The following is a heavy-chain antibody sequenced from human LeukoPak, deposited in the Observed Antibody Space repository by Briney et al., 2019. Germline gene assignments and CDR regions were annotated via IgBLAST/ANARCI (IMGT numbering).Heavy chain of an antibody. D-gene: IGHD5-18*01. Sequence: GRSLRLSCAASGFTFSNYGFHWVRQAPGKGLEWVAAMWADGIQKYYSDAVTGRFTVSRDNSQNMLFLQMNSLRAEDTALYYCAKGMDTAMVKYDYWGQGTLVTVSS. CDR3: AKGMDTAMVKYDY. J-gene: IGHJ4*02. CDR1: GFTFSNYG. V-gene: IGHV3-33*06. CDR2: MWADGIQK.